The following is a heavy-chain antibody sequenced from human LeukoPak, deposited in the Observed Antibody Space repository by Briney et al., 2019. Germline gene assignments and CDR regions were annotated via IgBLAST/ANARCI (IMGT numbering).Heavy chain of an antibody. V-gene: IGHV4-39*01. D-gene: IGHD3-10*01. J-gene: IGHJ4*02. CDR3: AKQGAGGSD. CDR2: VYYSGST. Sequence: SETLSLTCTVSGASISSSLYYWGWIRQPPGKGLEWIGSVYYSGSTYYNPSLKSRVTISVDASKNVYSLRLSSVTAADTAVYCCAKQGAGGSDWGQGTLVTVSS. CDR1: GASISSSLYY.